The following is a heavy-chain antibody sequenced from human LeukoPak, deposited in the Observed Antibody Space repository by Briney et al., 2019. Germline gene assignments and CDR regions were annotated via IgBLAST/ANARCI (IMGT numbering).Heavy chain of an antibody. CDR3: ARDNSNYGGFDY. CDR2: TYYRGTT. J-gene: IGHJ4*02. Sequence: SETLSLTCTVSGASISSTSYYWGWIRQPPGKGLEWIGSTYYRGTTYYNPSLKSRVTISVDTSKNQFSLQLSSVTAADTAVYYCARDNSNYGGFDYWGQGTLVTVSS. CDR1: GASISSTSYY. D-gene: IGHD4-11*01. V-gene: IGHV4-39*07.